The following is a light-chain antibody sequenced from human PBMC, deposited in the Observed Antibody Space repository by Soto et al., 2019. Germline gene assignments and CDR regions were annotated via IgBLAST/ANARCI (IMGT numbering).Light chain of an antibody. CDR1: SSNIGAGYD. J-gene: IGLJ3*02. Sequence: QAVVTQPPSVSGASGQRVTISCTGSSSNIGAGYDVHWYQQLPGTAPKLLIYGNSNRPSGVPDRFSGSKSGTSASLAITGLQAEDEADYYCQSYDSSLSALFGGGTKLTVL. V-gene: IGLV1-40*01. CDR3: QSYDSSLSAL. CDR2: GNS.